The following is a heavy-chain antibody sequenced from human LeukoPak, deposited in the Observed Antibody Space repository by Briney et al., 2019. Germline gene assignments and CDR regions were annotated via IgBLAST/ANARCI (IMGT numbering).Heavy chain of an antibody. CDR1: GGSMSKNY. J-gene: IGHJ6*03. V-gene: IGHV4-59*08. CDR2: ISYTGST. Sequence: SETLSLICSVSGGSMSKNYWGWTRQPPGRGLEWIGYISYTGSTSYTPSLKSRVSIFLETPMNKFSLEVSSVIAADTAVYYCARLQSANHDNGYYTGYLYYLDFWGKGTPVTVSS. CDR3: ARLQSANHDNGYYTGYLYYLDF. D-gene: IGHD4-17*01.